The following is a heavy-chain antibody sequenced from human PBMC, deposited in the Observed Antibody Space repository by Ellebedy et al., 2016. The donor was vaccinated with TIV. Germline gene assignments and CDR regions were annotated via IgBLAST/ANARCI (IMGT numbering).Heavy chain of an antibody. CDR1: GFTFSSYA. Sequence: PGGSLRLSCTASGFTFSSYAMSWVRQAPGKGLEWISYINTGSSLIYYADSVKGRFTISRDNSRNSSYLEMNSLRVEDSGVYYCVRWGDYEGWDLWGQGALATVSS. CDR2: INTGSSLI. V-gene: IGHV3-21*06. CDR3: VRWGDYEGWDL. D-gene: IGHD3-22*01. J-gene: IGHJ5*02.